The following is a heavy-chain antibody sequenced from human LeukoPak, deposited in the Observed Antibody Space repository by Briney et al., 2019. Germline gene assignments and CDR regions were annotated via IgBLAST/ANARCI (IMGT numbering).Heavy chain of an antibody. CDR2: IYNSGST. V-gene: IGHV4-59*02. Sequence: SETLSLTCTVSGGSVSSYYWSWIRLPPGKGLEWIGYIYNSGSTNYNPSLKSRVTISIDTSKNQFSLKLSSVTAADTAVYYCARIVPVDLVNWFDPWGQGTLVTVSP. CDR3: ARIVPVDLVNWFDP. CDR1: GGSVSSYY. D-gene: IGHD2-2*01. J-gene: IGHJ5*02.